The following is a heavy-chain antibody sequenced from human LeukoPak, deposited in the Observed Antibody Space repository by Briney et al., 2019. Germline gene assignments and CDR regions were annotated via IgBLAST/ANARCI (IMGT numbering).Heavy chain of an antibody. D-gene: IGHD3-3*01. V-gene: IGHV3-23*01. Sequence: GGSLRLSCAASGFTFMNYAMTWVRQAPGKGLDWVSSINGNGRATYYADSVGGRFTISRDNSKNTLYLQMNSLRAEDTAVFYCAKGGAYYDFIFDPWGQGTLVTVSS. CDR1: GFTFMNYA. CDR3: AKGGAYYDFIFDP. J-gene: IGHJ5*02. CDR2: INGNGRAT.